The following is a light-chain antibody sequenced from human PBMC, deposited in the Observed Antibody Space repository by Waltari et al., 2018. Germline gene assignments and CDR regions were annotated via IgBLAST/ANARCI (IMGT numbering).Light chain of an antibody. J-gene: IGKJ1*01. Sequence: DIVMTQSPESLAVSLGERATINCKSSQSVLCSSNNKVFVARHQQQPRRPPKLLMYWASTRYSEVPARFSASGSGTNVTLTISSLQAEDVAVYYCHQYFKTPWTFGRGTQVEIK. CDR3: HQYFKTPWT. V-gene: IGKV4-1*01. CDR1: QSVLCSSNNKVF. CDR2: WAS.